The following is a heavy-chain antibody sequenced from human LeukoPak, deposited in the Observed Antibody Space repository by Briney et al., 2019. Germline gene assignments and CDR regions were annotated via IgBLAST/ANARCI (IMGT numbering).Heavy chain of an antibody. Sequence: SETLSLTCTVSGGSISSYYWSWIRQPPGKGLEWIGYIYYSGSTNYNPSLKSRVTISVDTSKNQFSLKLNSVTAADTAVYYCARGGYCSGGSCYPLNWFDPWGQGTLVTVSS. CDR2: IYYSGST. CDR1: GGSISSYY. D-gene: IGHD2-15*01. J-gene: IGHJ5*02. CDR3: ARGGYCSGGSCYPLNWFDP. V-gene: IGHV4-59*01.